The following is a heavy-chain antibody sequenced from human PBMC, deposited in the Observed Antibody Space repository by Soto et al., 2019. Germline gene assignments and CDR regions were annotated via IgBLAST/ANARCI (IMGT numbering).Heavy chain of an antibody. Sequence: ASVKVSCKASGYTFTTHAMHWARQAPGQSLEWMGGINGGTGQTKHSQRFQGRVNIARDTCGSTAYLGLSSLRSEDTAVYYCARRKGIEETYYYYGLDIGGQGTTVTVSS. V-gene: IGHV1-3*01. J-gene: IGHJ6*02. CDR3: ARRKGIEETYYYYGLDI. CDR1: GYTFTTHA. CDR2: INGGTGQT.